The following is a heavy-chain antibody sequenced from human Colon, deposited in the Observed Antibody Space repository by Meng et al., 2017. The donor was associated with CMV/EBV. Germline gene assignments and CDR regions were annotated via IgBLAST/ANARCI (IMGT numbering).Heavy chain of an antibody. D-gene: IGHD3-16*01. V-gene: IGHV5-51*01. CDR3: TRGGLADFDF. Sequence: GESLKISCQGSGFTFRDHWIAWVRQTPGKGLEWIGIIYPADSDTRYSPSFQGQVTISADKSINTAYLQWKSLKASDSAMYYCTRGGLADFDFWGQGTQVTVSS. CDR1: GFTFRDHW. J-gene: IGHJ4*02. CDR2: IYPADSDT.